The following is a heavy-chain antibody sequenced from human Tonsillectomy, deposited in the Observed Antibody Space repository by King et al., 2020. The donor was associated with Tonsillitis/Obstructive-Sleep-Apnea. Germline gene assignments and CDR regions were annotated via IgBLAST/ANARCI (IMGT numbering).Heavy chain of an antibody. CDR3: GRLAFSLESGTTRYYFYYMDV. CDR2: IDWDDDK. D-gene: IGHD1-7*01. J-gene: IGHJ6*03. Sequence: TLKESGPALVKPTQTLTLTCTFSGFSLSTSGMSVSWIRQPPGKGLEWRARIDWDDDKYYSTSLKTRLTISKDTSKNQVVLTMTNMDPVDTAKYYCGRLAFSLESGTTRYYFYYMDVWGKGTTVTVS. V-gene: IGHV2-70*11. CDR1: GFSLSTSGMS.